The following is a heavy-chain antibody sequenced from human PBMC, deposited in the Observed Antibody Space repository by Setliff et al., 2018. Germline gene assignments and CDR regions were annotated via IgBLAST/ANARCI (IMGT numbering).Heavy chain of an antibody. CDR3: AKDFLEVVIALHGMDV. Sequence: SETLSLTCTVSGGSISSYYWSWIRQPPGKGLEWIGYIYYSGSTNYNPSLKSRFTISRDNSKNILSLQMNSLRGEDTAVYYCAKDFLEVVIALHGMDVWGQGTTVTVSS. D-gene: IGHD2-21*01. CDR1: GGSISSYY. CDR2: IYYSGST. V-gene: IGHV4-59*03. J-gene: IGHJ6*02.